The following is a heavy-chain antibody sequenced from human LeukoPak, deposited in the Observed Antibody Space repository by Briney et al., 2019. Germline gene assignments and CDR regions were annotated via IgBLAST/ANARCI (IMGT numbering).Heavy chain of an antibody. D-gene: IGHD3-22*01. V-gene: IGHV4-31*02. CDR2: IYYSGST. J-gene: IGHJ4*02. Sequence: LRLSCAASGFTFSSYAMSWIRQHPGKGLEWIGYIYYSGSTYYNPSLKSRVTISVDTSKNQFSLKLSSVTAADTAVYYCAREYYYDSSGYYYSRYFDYWGQGTLVTVSS. CDR1: GFTFSSYA. CDR3: AREYYYDSSGYYYSRYFDY.